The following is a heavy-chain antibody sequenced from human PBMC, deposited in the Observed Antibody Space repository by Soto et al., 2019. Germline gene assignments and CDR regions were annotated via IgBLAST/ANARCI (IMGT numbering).Heavy chain of an antibody. V-gene: IGHV3-30*18. Sequence: WVFHTPGKGLDWVAAISSTGSNKYYADSVKGRFTISRSDYTKTLYLEMKSLRVEDPAIYYCAKFSVQAEDGIREGSTVSAFLLNRSSDL. CDR2: ISSTGSNK. J-gene: IGHJ2*01. D-gene: IGHD6-13*01. CDR3: AKFSVQAEDGIREGSTVSAFLLNRSSDL.